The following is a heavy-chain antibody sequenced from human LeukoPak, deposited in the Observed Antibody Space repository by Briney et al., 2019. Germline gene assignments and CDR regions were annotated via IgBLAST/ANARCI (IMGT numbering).Heavy chain of an antibody. CDR3: AGERGEEYSSGWYKRNYFDN. D-gene: IGHD6-19*01. V-gene: IGHV4-39*07. Sequence: SETLSLTCTVSGDSFSSVTDYWAWIRQPPGTGLEWIASGDYSGGTYYNPSLESRVAISADMSKNQFSLKLTSVTGTDTAAYYCAGERGEEYSSGWYKRNYFDNWGQGIRVTVSS. CDR2: GDYSGGT. CDR1: GDSFSSVTDY. J-gene: IGHJ4*02.